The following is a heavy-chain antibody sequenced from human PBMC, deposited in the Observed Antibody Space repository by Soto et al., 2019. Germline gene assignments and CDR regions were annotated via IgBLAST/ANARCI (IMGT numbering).Heavy chain of an antibody. Sequence: QVQLVQSGAEVKKPGSSVKVSCKASGGTFSSYSINWVRQAPGQGLEWMGEIIPIFGTANYAQKFQGTVTITADESTSTAYMVLSSLRSEDKAVYYCARDGGRHSGGIDYWGQGTVVTVSS. CDR2: IIPIFGTA. J-gene: IGHJ4*02. CDR3: ARDGGRHSGGIDY. CDR1: GGTFSSYS. V-gene: IGHV1-69*01. D-gene: IGHD1-26*01.